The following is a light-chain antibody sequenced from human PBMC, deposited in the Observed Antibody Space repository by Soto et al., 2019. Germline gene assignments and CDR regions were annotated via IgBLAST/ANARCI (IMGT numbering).Light chain of an antibody. Sequence: DIRMTQSPSTLSASVGDRVTITCRASQSVSFWLAWYQQKPGKAPKLLIYKASNLESGVPSRFSGSGSGTVFTLTISSLQPDDFGTYYCQQYNTFPPYTFGQGTKLEIK. CDR2: KAS. V-gene: IGKV1-5*03. CDR1: QSVSFW. J-gene: IGKJ2*01. CDR3: QQYNTFPPYT.